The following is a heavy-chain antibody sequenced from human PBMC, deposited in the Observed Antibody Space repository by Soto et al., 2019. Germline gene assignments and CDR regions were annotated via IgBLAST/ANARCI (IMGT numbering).Heavy chain of an antibody. CDR3: ARGVDAGVDV. CDR2: MSPNSGAT. Sequence: QVQLVQSGAEVTKPGASVKVSCRASGYTFTTYDINWVRQATGQGLEWMGWMSPNSGATGYAQKFQGRVTMTRDTSISTAYRALSNLRSEDTAIYYCARGVDAGVDVWGQGPTVTVSS. J-gene: IGHJ6*02. CDR1: GYTFTTYD. V-gene: IGHV1-8*01. D-gene: IGHD1-1*01.